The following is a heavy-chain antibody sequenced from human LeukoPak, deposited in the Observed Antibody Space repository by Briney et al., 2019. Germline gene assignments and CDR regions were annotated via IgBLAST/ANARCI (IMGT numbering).Heavy chain of an antibody. CDR3: ARGYSIGFTLGLDY. CDR2: IYYSGNT. J-gene: IGHJ4*02. D-gene: IGHD3-3*02. V-gene: IGHV4-39*07. CDR1: GDSISESSYY. Sequence: SETLSLTCSVSGDSISESSYYWGWIRQPPGKGLEWIGNIYYSGNTNYSPSLKRRITISVDTSKNQFSLKLSSVTAADTAVYYCARGYSIGFTLGLDYWGQGTLVTVSS.